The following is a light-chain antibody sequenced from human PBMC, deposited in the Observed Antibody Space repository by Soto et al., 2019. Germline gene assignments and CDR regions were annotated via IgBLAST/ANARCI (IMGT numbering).Light chain of an antibody. J-gene: IGLJ2*01. CDR2: DNT. Sequence: QTVVTQPPSVSGAPGQRVTISCTGSRSNIGAGYAVHWYQQLPGTAPKLLIYDNTNRPSGVPDRFSASESGTSASLAITGLQSEDEADYYCQSYDTSLSASVFGGGTQLTV. CDR1: RSNIGAGYA. CDR3: QSYDTSLSASV. V-gene: IGLV1-40*01.